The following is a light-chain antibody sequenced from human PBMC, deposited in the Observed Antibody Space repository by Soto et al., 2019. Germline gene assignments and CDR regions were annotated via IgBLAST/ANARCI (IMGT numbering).Light chain of an antibody. CDR2: DAS. J-gene: IGKJ1*01. CDR3: QQYTNTNNPWM. CDR1: QTISTW. Sequence: IQMTQSPSTLCSSVGERFTITCRGSQTISTWMAWYQQKPGKAPKLLVYDASTLQSGVASRFSGSGSGTEFTLIISGLQPDDSATYYCQQYTNTNNPWMFGQGTKVDIK. V-gene: IGKV1-5*01.